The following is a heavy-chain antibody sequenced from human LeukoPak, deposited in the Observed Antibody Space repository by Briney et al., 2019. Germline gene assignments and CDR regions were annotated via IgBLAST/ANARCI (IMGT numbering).Heavy chain of an antibody. CDR3: ARDRGGDYYYYYGMDV. CDR2: ISYDGSNK. J-gene: IGHJ6*02. V-gene: IGHV3-30-3*01. CDR1: GFTFSSYA. Sequence: PGRSLRLSCAASGFTFSSYAMHWVRQAPGKGLEWVAVISYDGSNKYYADSVKGRFTISRDNSKNTLYLQMNSLRAEDTAVYYCARDRGGDYYYYYGMDVWDQGTTVTVSS. D-gene: IGHD2-15*01.